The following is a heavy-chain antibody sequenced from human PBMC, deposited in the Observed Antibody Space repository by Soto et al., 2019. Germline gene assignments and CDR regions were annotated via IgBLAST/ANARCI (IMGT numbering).Heavy chain of an antibody. Sequence: PGGSLRLSCAASGFTFRSYAMSWVRQAPGKGLEWVSAISGGGGSTYYADSVKGRFTISRDNSKNTLYLQMNSLRAEDTAVYYCAKDSHSSSCCGWLDPWGQGTLVTVPS. CDR1: GFTFRSYA. D-gene: IGHD6-13*01. J-gene: IGHJ5*02. CDR2: ISGGGGST. CDR3: AKDSHSSSCCGWLDP. V-gene: IGHV3-23*01.